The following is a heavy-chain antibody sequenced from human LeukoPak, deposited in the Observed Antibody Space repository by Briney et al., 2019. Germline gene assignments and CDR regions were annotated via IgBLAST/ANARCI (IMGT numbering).Heavy chain of an antibody. CDR3: ARDLITMVRGVGIWFDP. D-gene: IGHD3-10*01. J-gene: IGHJ5*02. CDR2: ISSSSSYI. V-gene: IGHV3-21*01. CDR1: GFTFSSYS. Sequence: PGGSLRLSCAASGFTFSSYSMNWVRQAPGKGLEWVSSISSSSSYIYYADSVKGRFTISRDNAKNSLYLQMNSLRAEDTAVYYCARDLITMVRGVGIWFDPWGQGTLVTVSS.